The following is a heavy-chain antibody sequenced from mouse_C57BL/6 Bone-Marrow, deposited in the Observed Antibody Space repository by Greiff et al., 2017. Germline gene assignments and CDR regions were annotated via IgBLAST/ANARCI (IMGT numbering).Heavy chain of an antibody. CDR3: ARPHWDAYAMDY. V-gene: IGHV5-15*01. CDR2: ISNLAYSI. J-gene: IGHJ4*01. CDR1: GFTFSDYG. Sequence: EVKGVESGGGLVQPGGSLKLSCAVSGFTFSDYGMAWVRQAPRKGPVWVAFISNLAYSIYYADTVTGRFTISCENAKNTLYLEMSSLRSEDTAMYYCARPHWDAYAMDYWGQGTSGTDSS. D-gene: IGHD4-1*01.